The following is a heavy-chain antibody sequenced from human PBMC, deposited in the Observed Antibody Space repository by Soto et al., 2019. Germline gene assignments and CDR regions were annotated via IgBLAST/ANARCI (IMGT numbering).Heavy chain of an antibody. CDR3: ARDDGRRRYDRFDY. D-gene: IGHD5-12*01. Sequence: QVQLVQSGAEVKKPGASVKVSCKASGYTFTHYGISWVRQAPGQGLEWMGWITGYNGNTYYAQKLQGRVTMTTDTPTSTAYMELRSLSSDDTAVYYCARDDGRRRYDRFDYWGQGTLVTVSS. CDR2: ITGYNGNT. V-gene: IGHV1-18*01. J-gene: IGHJ4*02. CDR1: GYTFTHYG.